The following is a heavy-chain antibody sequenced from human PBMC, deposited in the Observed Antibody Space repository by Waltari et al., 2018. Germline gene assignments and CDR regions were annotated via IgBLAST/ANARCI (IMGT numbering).Heavy chain of an antibody. J-gene: IGHJ4*02. V-gene: IGHV4-34*01. Sequence: QVQLQQWGAGLLKPSETLSLTCAAYGGSFSGYYWSWIRQPPGKGLEWIGEINHSGSTNYNPSLKSRVTISVDTSKNQFSLKLSSVTAADTAVYYCARAPAGLFDYWGQGTLVTVSS. CDR3: ARAPAGLFDY. CDR2: INHSGST. D-gene: IGHD2-2*01. CDR1: GGSFSGYY.